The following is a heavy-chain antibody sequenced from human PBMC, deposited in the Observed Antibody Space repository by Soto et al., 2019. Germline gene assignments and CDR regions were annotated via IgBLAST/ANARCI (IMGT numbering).Heavy chain of an antibody. J-gene: IGHJ3*02. CDR3: ARGKGLVPYDAFDI. CDR2: IIPIFGTA. D-gene: IGHD3-10*01. Sequence: ASVKVSCKASGGTFSSYAISWVRQAPGQGLEWMGGIIPIFGTASYAQKFQGRVTITADESTSTAYMELSSLRSEDTAVYYCARGKGLVPYDAFDIWGQGTMVTVSS. V-gene: IGHV1-69*13. CDR1: GGTFSSYA.